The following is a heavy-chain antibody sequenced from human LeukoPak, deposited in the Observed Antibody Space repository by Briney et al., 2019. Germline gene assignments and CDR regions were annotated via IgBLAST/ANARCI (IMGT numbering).Heavy chain of an antibody. D-gene: IGHD3-3*01. CDR3: ARDLRFWSGYYYF. CDR2: ISSSSSYI. J-gene: IGHJ4*02. Sequence: GGSLRLSCAASAFTFSSYNMNWVRQAPGKGLEWASSISSSSSYIYYADSVKGRFTISRDNAKNSLYLQMNSLRAEDTAVYYCARDLRFWSGYYYFWGQGTLVTVSS. CDR1: AFTFSSYN. V-gene: IGHV3-21*01.